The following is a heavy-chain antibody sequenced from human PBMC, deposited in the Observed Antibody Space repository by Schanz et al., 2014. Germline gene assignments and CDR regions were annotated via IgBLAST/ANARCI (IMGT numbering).Heavy chain of an antibody. J-gene: IGHJ4*02. Sequence: QVQLVQSGAEVKKPGASVKVSCKASGYTFTSYDINWVRQAPGQGLEWLGWMNPNSGNPGFAQKFQGRVTMTRDTSTSTVYMELSSLRSEDTAVYYCARDGVDAAAGGNYWGQGTLVNVSS. CDR1: GYTFTSYD. CDR3: ARDGVDAAAGGNY. D-gene: IGHD6-13*01. V-gene: IGHV1-8*01. CDR2: MNPNSGNP.